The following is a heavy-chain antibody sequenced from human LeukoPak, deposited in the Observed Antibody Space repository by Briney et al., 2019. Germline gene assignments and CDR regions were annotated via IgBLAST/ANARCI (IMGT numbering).Heavy chain of an antibody. CDR1: GYTLTELS. Sequence: ASVEVSCRVSGYTLTELSMHWVRQAPGKGLEGMGGFDPEDGETIYAQKFQGRVTMTEDTSTDTAYMELSSLRSEDTAVYYCATVSDNWNDGGVYYFDYWGQGTLVTVSS. V-gene: IGHV1-24*01. D-gene: IGHD1-1*01. CDR2: FDPEDGET. J-gene: IGHJ4*02. CDR3: ATVSDNWNDGGVYYFDY.